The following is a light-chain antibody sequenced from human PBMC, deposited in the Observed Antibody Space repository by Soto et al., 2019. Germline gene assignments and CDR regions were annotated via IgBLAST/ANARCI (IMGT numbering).Light chain of an antibody. V-gene: IGKV3-15*01. J-gene: IGKJ4*02. CDR2: GAS. CDR1: QSVSTN. Sequence: EIVLTQSPATLSVSPGERATLSCRASQSVSTNLVWYQQKPGQAPRLLIFGASTRATNIPARFSGNGSGTEFTLTISSMQSEDFAVYYCQQEINLPPRTFGGGTKVEIK. CDR3: QQEINLPPRT.